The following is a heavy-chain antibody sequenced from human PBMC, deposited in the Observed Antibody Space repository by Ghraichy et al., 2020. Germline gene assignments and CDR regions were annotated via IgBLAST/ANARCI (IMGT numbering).Heavy chain of an antibody. CDR3: AKDASPIDYYSFDY. D-gene: IGHD2-21*02. Sequence: LTCAASGFTFSSYAMTWVRQAPGKGLEWVSTISGGGGSTYYADSVKGRFTISRDHSKNTLYLQMNSLRAEDTAVYYCAKDASPIDYYSFDYWGQGSLVTVSS. CDR1: GFTFSSYA. V-gene: IGHV3-23*01. J-gene: IGHJ4*02. CDR2: ISGGGGST.